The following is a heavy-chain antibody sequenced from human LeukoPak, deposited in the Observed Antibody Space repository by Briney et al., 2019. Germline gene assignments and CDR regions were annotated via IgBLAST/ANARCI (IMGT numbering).Heavy chain of an antibody. CDR3: ASEEMKGTMVRGVIMI. CDR1: GGSISSSNR. CDR2: LYHGGNT. V-gene: IGHV4-4*02. J-gene: IGHJ4*02. D-gene: IGHD3-10*01. Sequence: SESLSLTCAVSGGSISSSNRWSCGRQPPGKGLEGIGVLYHGGNTNYNPSLKSRVTISVDKSKNQFSLKLSCVTAADTAVYYCASEEMKGTMVRGVIMIWGQGTLVTVSS.